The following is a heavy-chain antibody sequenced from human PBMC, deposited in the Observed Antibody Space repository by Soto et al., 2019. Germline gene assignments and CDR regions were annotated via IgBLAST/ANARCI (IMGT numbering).Heavy chain of an antibody. CDR3: ARGLHAAKVVTCYFDY. Sequence: SETLSLTCTVSGGSISSSDYYWSWIRQPPGKGLEWIGYIYSSGNTYYNPSLKSRLTISVDTSKNQFSLKLNSVTAADTALYYCARGLHAAKVVTCYFDYWGQGTLVTVSS. D-gene: IGHD2-21*02. V-gene: IGHV4-31*03. CDR2: IYSSGNT. CDR1: GGSISSSDYY. J-gene: IGHJ4*02.